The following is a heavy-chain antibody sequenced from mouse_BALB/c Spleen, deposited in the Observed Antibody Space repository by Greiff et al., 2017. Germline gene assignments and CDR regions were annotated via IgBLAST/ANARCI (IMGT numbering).Heavy chain of an antibody. J-gene: IGHJ1*01. V-gene: IGHV14-4*02. CDR3: NARGITTVV. CDR2: IDPENGVT. Sequence: EVQLQQSGAELVRSGASVKLSCTASGFNIKDYYMHWVKQRPEQGLEWIGWIDPENGVTEYAPKFQGKATMTADTSSNTAYLQLSSLTSEDTAVYYCNARGITTVVWGAGTTVTVSS. D-gene: IGHD1-1*01. CDR1: GFNIKDYY.